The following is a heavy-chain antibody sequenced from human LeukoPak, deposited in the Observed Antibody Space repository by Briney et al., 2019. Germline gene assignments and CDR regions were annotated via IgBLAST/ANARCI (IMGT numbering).Heavy chain of an antibody. CDR2: MNPNSGNT. CDR3: ARARFYGGNPRYFDL. CDR1: GYTFTSYG. Sequence: GASVKVSCKASGYTFTSYGINWVRQATGQGLEWMGWMNPNSGNTGYAQKFQGRVTMTRNTSISTAYMELSSLRSEDTAVYYCARARFYGGNPRYFDLWGRGTLVTVSS. J-gene: IGHJ2*01. V-gene: IGHV1-8*02. D-gene: IGHD4-23*01.